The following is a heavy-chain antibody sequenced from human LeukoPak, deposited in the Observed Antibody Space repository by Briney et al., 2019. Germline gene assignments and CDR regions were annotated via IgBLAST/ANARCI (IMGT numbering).Heavy chain of an antibody. CDR1: GFTFDDYG. J-gene: IGHJ4*02. CDR2: IDWNGSST. Sequence: GGSLRLTCAASGFTFDDYGMSWVRQAPGKGLEWVSSIDWNGSSTGYADSVKGRFTISRDNAKNSLYLQMNSLRAEDTALYYCARDADYYFDQWGQGTLVTVSS. CDR3: ARDADYYFDQ. V-gene: IGHV3-20*04.